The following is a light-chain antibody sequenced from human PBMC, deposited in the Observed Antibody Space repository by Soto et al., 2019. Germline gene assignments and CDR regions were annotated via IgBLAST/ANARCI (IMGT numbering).Light chain of an antibody. V-gene: IGLV2-23*02. CDR2: EVT. CDR1: SGDVGGYNL. CDR3: CSYAGNSEV. Sequence: QSVLTQPASVSGSPGQSITIPCTGTSGDVGGYNLVSWYQQHPGKAPKLMIYEVTERPSGVSNHFSGSKSGNTASLTISGLQPDDEADYYCCSYAGNSEVFGTGTKLTVL. J-gene: IGLJ1*01.